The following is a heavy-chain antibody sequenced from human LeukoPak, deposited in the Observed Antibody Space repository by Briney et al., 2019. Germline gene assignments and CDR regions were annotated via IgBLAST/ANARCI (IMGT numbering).Heavy chain of an antibody. CDR2: IYPGDSDT. CDR1: GYSFTSYW. D-gene: IGHD3-3*01. V-gene: IGHV5-51*01. CDR3: ARQGSPRITIFGVVNNDAFDI. Sequence: GESLKISCKGSGYSFTSYWIGWVRQMPGKGLEWMGIIYPGDSDTRYSPSFQGQVTISADKSISTAYLQWSSLKASDTAMYYCARQGSPRITIFGVVNNDAFDIWGQGTMVTVSS. J-gene: IGHJ3*02.